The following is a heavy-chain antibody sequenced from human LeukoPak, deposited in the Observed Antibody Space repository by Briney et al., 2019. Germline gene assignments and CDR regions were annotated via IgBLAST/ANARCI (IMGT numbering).Heavy chain of an antibody. CDR2: ISAYNGNT. CDR1: GYTFTSYG. Sequence: GASVKVSCTASGYTFTSYGISWVRQAPGQGLEWMGWISAYNGNTNYAQKLQGRVTMTTDTSTSTAYMELRSLRSDDTAVYYCARLDYYDSSAFTFDYWGQGTLVTVSS. D-gene: IGHD3-22*01. V-gene: IGHV1-18*01. CDR3: ARLDYYDSSAFTFDY. J-gene: IGHJ4*02.